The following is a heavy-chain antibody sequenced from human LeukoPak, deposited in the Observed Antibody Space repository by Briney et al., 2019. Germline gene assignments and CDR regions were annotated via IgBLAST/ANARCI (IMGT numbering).Heavy chain of an antibody. Sequence: PSETLSLTCTVSDGSISSSDYYWGWIRQTPGRGLEWIGSVYYSGTTYYNPSLKSRVTISVDTSKNQFSLKLSSVTAADTAVYYCARAYGDYGPTYYYYGMDVWGQGTTVTVSS. V-gene: IGHV4-39*07. CDR2: VYYSGTT. CDR3: ARAYGDYGPTYYYYGMDV. D-gene: IGHD4-17*01. J-gene: IGHJ6*02. CDR1: DGSISSSDYY.